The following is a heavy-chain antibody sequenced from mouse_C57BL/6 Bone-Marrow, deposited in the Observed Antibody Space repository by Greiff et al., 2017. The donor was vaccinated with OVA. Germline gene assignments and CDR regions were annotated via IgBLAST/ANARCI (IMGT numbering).Heavy chain of an antibody. D-gene: IGHD3-2*02. CDR2: IWSGGST. Sequence: VQRVESGPGLVQPSQSLSITCTVSGFSLTSYGVHWVRQPPGKCLEWLGVIWSGGSTDYNAAFISRLSISKDNSKSQVFFKMNSLQADDTAIYYCAKMGDSSGYLYYAMDYWGQGTSVTVSS. V-gene: IGHV2-4*01. CDR1: GFSLTSYG. J-gene: IGHJ4*01. CDR3: AKMGDSSGYLYYAMDY.